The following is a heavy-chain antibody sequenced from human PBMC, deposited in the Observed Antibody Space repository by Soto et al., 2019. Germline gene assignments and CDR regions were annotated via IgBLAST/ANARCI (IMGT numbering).Heavy chain of an antibody. D-gene: IGHD5-12*01. Sequence: PSETLSLTCAVYGGSFSGYILSWIRQPPGKGLEWIGYIYYSGSTNYNPSLKSRVTISVDTPKNQFSLKLSSVTAADTAVYYCARGSDFLYYYGMDVWVQGTTVT. CDR3: ARGSDFLYYYGMDV. J-gene: IGHJ6*02. CDR2: IYYSGST. V-gene: IGHV4-59*01. CDR1: GGSFSGYI.